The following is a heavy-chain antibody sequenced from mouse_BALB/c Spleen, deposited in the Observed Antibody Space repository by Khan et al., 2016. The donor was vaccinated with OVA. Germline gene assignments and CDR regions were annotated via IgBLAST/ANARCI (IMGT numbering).Heavy chain of an antibody. CDR2: INPTNIYT. CDR1: GYTFTSYT. J-gene: IGHJ3*01. Sequence: VQLQESGAELARPGASVKMSCKASGYTFTSYTIHWVKQRPGQGLEWIVYINPTNIYTNYNQNFRGKATLTADKSSSTAYMQLSSLTSEDSAAYSGSRVGPYHGYYGGGFDYWGQGTPVTVSA. CDR3: SRVGPYHGYYGGGFDY. V-gene: IGHV1-4*01. D-gene: IGHD2-10*01.